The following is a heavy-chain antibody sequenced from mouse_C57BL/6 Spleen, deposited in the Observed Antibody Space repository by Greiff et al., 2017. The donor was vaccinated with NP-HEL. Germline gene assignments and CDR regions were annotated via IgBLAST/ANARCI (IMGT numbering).Heavy chain of an antibody. CDR2: IRNKANGYTT. CDR1: GFTFTDYY. D-gene: IGHD2-1*01. CDR3: ARYSLHGNPYYAMDY. J-gene: IGHJ4*01. Sequence: EVKLMESGGGLVQPGGSLSLSCAASGFTFTDYYMSWVRQPPGKALEWLGFIRNKANGYTTEYSASVKGRFTISRDNSQSILYLQMNALRAEDSATYYCARYSLHGNPYYAMDYWGQGTSVTVSS. V-gene: IGHV7-3*01.